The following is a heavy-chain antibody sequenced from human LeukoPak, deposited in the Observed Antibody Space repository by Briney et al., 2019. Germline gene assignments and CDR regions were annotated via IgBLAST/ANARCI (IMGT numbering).Heavy chain of an antibody. J-gene: IGHJ5*02. CDR1: GFTVSSNY. CDR3: AGEIHYGDYVLWFDP. Sequence: GGSLRLSCAASGFTVSSNYMSWVRQAPGKGLEWVSVIYSGGSTYYADSVKGRFTISRDNSKNTLYLQMNSLRAEDTAVYYCAGEIHYGDYVLWFDPWVQGTLVTVSS. V-gene: IGHV3-53*01. D-gene: IGHD4-17*01. CDR2: IYSGGST.